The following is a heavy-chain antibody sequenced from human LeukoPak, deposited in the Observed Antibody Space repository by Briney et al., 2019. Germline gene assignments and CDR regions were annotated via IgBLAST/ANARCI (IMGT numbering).Heavy chain of an antibody. J-gene: IGHJ4*02. D-gene: IGHD2-21*02. V-gene: IGHV1-2*02. CDR1: GYTFTGYY. CDR3: ARDYFTANDY. CDR2: INPNSGGT. Sequence: GASVKVSCKASGYTFTGYYIHWVRQAPGQGLEWMGWINPNSGGTNYAQKFQGRVTMTRDTSISTAYMELSRLGSDGTAVYYCARDYFTANDYWGQGTLVTVSS.